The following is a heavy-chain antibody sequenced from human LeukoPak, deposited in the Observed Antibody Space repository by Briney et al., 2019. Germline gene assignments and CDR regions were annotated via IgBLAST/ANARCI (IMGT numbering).Heavy chain of an antibody. J-gene: IGHJ4*02. D-gene: IGHD3-9*01. Sequence: GGSLRLSCAASGFTFSSYGMHWVRQAPGKGLGWVAVIWYDGSNKYYADSVKGRFTISRDNSKNTLYLQMNSLRAEDTAVYYCARDRYYDILTENYFDYWGQGTLVTVSS. V-gene: IGHV3-33*01. CDR3: ARDRYYDILTENYFDY. CDR2: IWYDGSNK. CDR1: GFTFSSYG.